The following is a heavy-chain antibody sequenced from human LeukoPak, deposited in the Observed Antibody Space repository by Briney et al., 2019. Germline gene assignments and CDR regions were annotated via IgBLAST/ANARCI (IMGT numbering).Heavy chain of an antibody. CDR3: ARESEGSSSNSWAFDI. Sequence: SETLSLTCTVSGGSISSYYWGWIRQPPGKGLEWIGSIYYSGSTYYNPSLKSRVTISVDTSKNQFSLKLSSVAAADTAVYYCARESEGSSSNSWAFDIWGQGTMVTVSS. CDR1: GGSISSYY. D-gene: IGHD6-6*01. CDR2: IYYSGST. V-gene: IGHV4-39*07. J-gene: IGHJ3*02.